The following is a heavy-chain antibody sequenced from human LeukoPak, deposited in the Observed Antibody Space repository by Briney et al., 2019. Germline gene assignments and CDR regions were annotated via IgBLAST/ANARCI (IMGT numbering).Heavy chain of an antibody. Sequence: GGSLGLSCAASGFTFSSFAMSWVRQAPGKGLEWVSGMSDSGVSSYYADSVKGRFTISRDNSKNTLYMQMNSLRAEDTAVYYCAKASAGSSWYLGDDYWGQGTLVTVSS. CDR3: AKASAGSSWYLGDDY. V-gene: IGHV3-23*01. CDR1: GFTFSSFA. CDR2: MSDSGVSS. J-gene: IGHJ4*02. D-gene: IGHD6-13*01.